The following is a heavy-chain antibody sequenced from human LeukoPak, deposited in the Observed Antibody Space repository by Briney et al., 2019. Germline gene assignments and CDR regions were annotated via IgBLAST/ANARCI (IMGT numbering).Heavy chain of an antibody. V-gene: IGHV3-53*01. Sequence: GGSLRLFCAASGFTVSSNYMSWVRQAPGKGLEWVSVIYSGGSTYYADSVKGRFTISRDNSKNTLYLQMNSLRAEDTAVYYCAGALAYCGGDCYLDYWGQGTLVTVSS. CDR2: IYSGGST. CDR3: AGALAYCGGDCYLDY. CDR1: GFTVSSNY. J-gene: IGHJ4*02. D-gene: IGHD2-21*02.